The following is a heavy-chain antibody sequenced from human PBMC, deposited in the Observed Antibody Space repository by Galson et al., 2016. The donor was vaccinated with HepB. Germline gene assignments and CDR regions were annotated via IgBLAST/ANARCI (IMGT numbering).Heavy chain of an antibody. V-gene: IGHV3-23*01. Sequence: SLRLSCAASGFTFSSYAMNWVRQAPGKGLEWVSTITASAGSTYYIDSVKGRFTISRDNSKNTLYLQMNSLTAEDTAVYYCAKKGAASGYPSFDYWGQGTLVTVSS. J-gene: IGHJ4*02. CDR2: ITASAGST. CDR1: GFTFSSYA. D-gene: IGHD6-13*01. CDR3: AKKGAASGYPSFDY.